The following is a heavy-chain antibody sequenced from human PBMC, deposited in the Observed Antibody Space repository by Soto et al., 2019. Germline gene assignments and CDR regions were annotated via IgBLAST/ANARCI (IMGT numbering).Heavy chain of an antibody. CDR1: GFTFSSYG. V-gene: IGHV3-33*01. J-gene: IGHJ2*01. D-gene: IGHD2-15*01. Sequence: QVQLVESGGGVVQPGRSLRLSCAASGFTFSSYGVHWVRQAPGKGLEWVAVIWYDGSNKYYSDSVKGRFTISRDNSKNTLYLQMNSLRDEDTAVYYCARDGGGYCSGGSCYSGWYFDLWGRGTLVTVSS. CDR2: IWYDGSNK. CDR3: ARDGGGYCSGGSCYSGWYFDL.